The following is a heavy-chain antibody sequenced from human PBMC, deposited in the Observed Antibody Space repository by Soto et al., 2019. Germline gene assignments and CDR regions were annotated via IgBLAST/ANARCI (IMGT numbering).Heavy chain of an antibody. J-gene: IGHJ4*02. Sequence: ASVKVSCKASGYTFTSYAMHWVRQAPGQRLEWMGWINAGNGNTKYSQKFQGRVTITRDTSASTAYMELSSLRSEDTAVYYCARAGSPYCGGDCYLDYWGQGTLVTVSS. CDR1: GYTFTSYA. CDR3: ARAGSPYCGGDCYLDY. D-gene: IGHD2-21*01. CDR2: INAGNGNT. V-gene: IGHV1-3*01.